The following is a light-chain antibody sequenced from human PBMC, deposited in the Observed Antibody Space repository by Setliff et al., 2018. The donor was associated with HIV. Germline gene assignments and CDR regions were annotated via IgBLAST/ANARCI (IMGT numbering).Light chain of an antibody. J-gene: IGLJ2*01. CDR3: SSYTTSSTL. CDR2: DVS. Sequence: QSALTQPASVSGSPGQSITISCTGTSSDVGTYNYVSWFQQHPGKAPKLMIYDVSNRPSGLSDRFSGSKSGNTASLTISGLQAEDEADYYCSSYTTSSTLFGGGTKGTVL. V-gene: IGLV2-14*03. CDR1: SSDVGTYNY.